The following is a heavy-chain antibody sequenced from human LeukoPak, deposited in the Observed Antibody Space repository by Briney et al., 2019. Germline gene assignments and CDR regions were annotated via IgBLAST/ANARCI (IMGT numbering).Heavy chain of an antibody. CDR2: IYYSGST. CDR1: GGSISSYY. J-gene: IGHJ4*02. Sequence: PSETLSLTCTVSGGSISSYYWSWIRQPPGKGLEWIGYIYYSGSTNYNPSLKSRVTISVDTSKNQFSLKLGSVTAADTAVYYCARDEEGSLDYWGQGTLVTVSS. CDR3: ARDEEGSLDY. V-gene: IGHV4-59*12.